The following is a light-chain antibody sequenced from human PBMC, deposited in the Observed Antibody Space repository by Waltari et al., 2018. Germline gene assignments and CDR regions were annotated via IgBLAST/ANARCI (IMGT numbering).Light chain of an antibody. J-gene: IGLJ7*01. Sequence: QSALTQPASVSGSPGQSITISCSGTNTDIGGYNYVSWYQQYPGKVPKLMIYDVSKRPSGVSFRFAGAKSGNTASLTISWLQAEDEADYYCTSYTTTSPLGVFGGGTQLTVL. CDR3: TSYTTTSPLGV. V-gene: IGLV2-14*01. CDR1: NTDIGGYNY. CDR2: DVS.